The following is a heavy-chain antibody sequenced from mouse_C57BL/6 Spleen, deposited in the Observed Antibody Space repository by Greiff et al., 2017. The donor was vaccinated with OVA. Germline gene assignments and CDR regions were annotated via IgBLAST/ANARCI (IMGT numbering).Heavy chain of an antibody. V-gene: IGHV1-69*01. Sequence: VQLQQPGAELVMPGASVKLSCKASGYTFTSYWMRWVKQRPGQGLEWIGEIDPSDSYTNYNQKFKGKSTLTVDKSSSTAYMQLSSLTSEDSAVYYCARGGYDYDWYFDVWGTGTTVTVSS. J-gene: IGHJ1*03. CDR1: GYTFTSYW. CDR2: IDPSDSYT. CDR3: ARGGYDYDWYFDV. D-gene: IGHD2-4*01.